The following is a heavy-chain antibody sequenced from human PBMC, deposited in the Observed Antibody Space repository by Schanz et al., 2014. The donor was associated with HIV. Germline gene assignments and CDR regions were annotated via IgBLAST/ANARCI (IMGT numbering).Heavy chain of an antibody. CDR2: TWYDGSNK. V-gene: IGHV3-33*08. CDR3: ARDVAGCSGTSCYSDAFDI. Sequence: QVQLVESGGGVVQPGRSLRLSCAASRFIFSNYGMHWVRQAPGKGLEWVAVTWYDGSNKYYADSVKGRFTISRDNSKNTLFLQMNSLRAEDTAVYFCARDVAGCSGTSCYSDAFDIWGQGTLVTVSS. D-gene: IGHD2-2*01. J-gene: IGHJ3*02. CDR1: RFIFSNYG.